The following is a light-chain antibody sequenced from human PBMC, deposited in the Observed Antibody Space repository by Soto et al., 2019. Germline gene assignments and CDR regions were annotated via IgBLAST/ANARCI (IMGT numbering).Light chain of an antibody. Sequence: DIVVTQSPLSLPVTPGEPASISCRSSQSLLHSNGYNYLDWYLQKPGQSPQLLIHLGSIRASGVPDRFSVSGSGTDFTLKISRVEAGEVGVYYCMQALQTPWTFGQGTRVEIK. J-gene: IGKJ1*01. CDR3: MQALQTPWT. V-gene: IGKV2-28*01. CDR2: LGS. CDR1: QSLLHSNGYNY.